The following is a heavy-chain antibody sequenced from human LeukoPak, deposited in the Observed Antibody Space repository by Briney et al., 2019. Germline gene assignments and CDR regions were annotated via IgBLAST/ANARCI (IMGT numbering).Heavy chain of an antibody. J-gene: IGHJ4*02. V-gene: IGHV3-23*01. D-gene: IGHD1-20*01. CDR2: ISGSGGST. Sequence: GGFLRLSCAASGFTFSTYTMSWVRQAPGKGLEWVSTISGSGGSTYYADSVKGRFSISRDNSKNTLFLQMNNLRAEDTAVYYCAKEGGDTWTNFYFHYWGQGTLVTVSS. CDR1: GFTFSTYT. CDR3: AKEGGDTWTNFYFHY.